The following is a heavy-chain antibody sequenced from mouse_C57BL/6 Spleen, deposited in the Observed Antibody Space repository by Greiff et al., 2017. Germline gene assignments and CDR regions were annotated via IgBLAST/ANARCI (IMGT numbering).Heavy chain of an antibody. J-gene: IGHJ4*01. V-gene: IGHV1-4*01. D-gene: IGHD3-3*01. Sequence: VQLQQSGAELARPGASVKMSCKASSYTFTSYTMHWVKQRPGQGLEWIGYINPSSGYTKYNQKFKDKATLTADKSSSTVYMQLSSLTSEDSAVYYCARGGTSYAMDYWGQGTSVTVSS. CDR2: INPSSGYT. CDR3: ARGGTSYAMDY. CDR1: SYTFTSYT.